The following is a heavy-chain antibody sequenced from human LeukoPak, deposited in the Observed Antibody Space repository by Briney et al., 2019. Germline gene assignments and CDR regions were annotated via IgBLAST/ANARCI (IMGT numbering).Heavy chain of an antibody. Sequence: PSGSLSLSCAASGFTFSSYSMNWVRQAPGKGLEWVSSISCSSSYIYYADSVKGRFTISRDNAKNSLYLQMNSLRAEGTAVSYWGGGAVRGVIWVWFGPWGELVPVTVSS. J-gene: IGHJ5*02. CDR2: ISCSSSYI. CDR1: GFTFSSYS. V-gene: IGHV3-21*01. D-gene: IGHD3-10*01. CDR3: GGGAVRGVIWVWFGP.